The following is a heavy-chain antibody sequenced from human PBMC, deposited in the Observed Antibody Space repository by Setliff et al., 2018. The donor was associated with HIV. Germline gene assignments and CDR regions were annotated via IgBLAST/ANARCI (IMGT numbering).Heavy chain of an antibody. D-gene: IGHD3-10*01. V-gene: IGHV4-39*01. CDR3: ARHPAEGSGSYAVLKRYFDL. J-gene: IGHJ2*01. Sequence: SETLSLTCTVSGASIGSSTYYWGCIRQPPGKGLEWIGSIYYSGSTYYNPSLKSRVTISRDTSKNHFSLKLSSVTAADTAIYYCARHPAEGSGSYAVLKRYFDLWGRGTLVTVSS. CDR2: IYYSGST. CDR1: GASIGSSTYY.